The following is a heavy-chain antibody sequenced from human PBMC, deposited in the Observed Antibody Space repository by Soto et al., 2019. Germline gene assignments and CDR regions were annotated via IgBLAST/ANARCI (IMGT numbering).Heavy chain of an antibody. D-gene: IGHD2-15*01. Sequence: SVKVSCKASGGTFSSYAISWVRQAPGQGLEWMGGIIPIFGTANYAQKFQGRVTITADESTITAYMELSSLRSEDTAVYYCASDGYCSGGSCYSGVTASYYYGMDVWGQGTTVTVSS. CDR3: ASDGYCSGGSCYSGVTASYYYGMDV. CDR1: GGTFSSYA. CDR2: IIPIFGTA. V-gene: IGHV1-69*13. J-gene: IGHJ6*02.